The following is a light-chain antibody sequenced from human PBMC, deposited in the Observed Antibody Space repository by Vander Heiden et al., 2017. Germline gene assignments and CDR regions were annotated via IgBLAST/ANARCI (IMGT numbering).Light chain of an antibody. CDR1: SSDVGGYNY. CDR2: EGS. V-gene: IGLV2-14*01. Sequence: QSALTQPASVSGSPGLSITISCTGTSSDVGGYNYVCWYQQHAGKAHKLMIYEGSNRTAGVANRFSGSKSGNTAALTISGHQAEDEADYYCSTDTSSSNLVFGGGTKLTVL. CDR3: STDTSSSNLV. J-gene: IGLJ2*01.